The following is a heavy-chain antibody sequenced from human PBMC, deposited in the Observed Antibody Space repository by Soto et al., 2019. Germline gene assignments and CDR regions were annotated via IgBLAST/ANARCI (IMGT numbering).Heavy chain of an antibody. J-gene: IGHJ3*01. CDR2: IDPSDSYT. V-gene: IGHV5-10-1*01. D-gene: IGHD3-3*01. CDR1: GYIFSDFW. Sequence: PGESLKISGQGSGYIFSDFWINWVLQMPGKGLEWMGRIDPSDSYTNYSPSFQGHVTISADESLSTAYLPLRSLKASDTAIYYCARPREVTLSGVALNDFNLWGQGTMVTVSS. CDR3: ARPREVTLSGVALNDFNL.